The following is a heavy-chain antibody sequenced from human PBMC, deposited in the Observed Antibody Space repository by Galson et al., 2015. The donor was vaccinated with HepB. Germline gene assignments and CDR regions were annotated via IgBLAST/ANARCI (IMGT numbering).Heavy chain of an antibody. Sequence: SVKVSCKASGYTFTSYAMHWVRQAPGQRLEWMGWINAGNGNTKYSQKFQGRVTITRDTSASTAYMELSSLRSEDTAVYYCASSADWSGYASRGAFDIWGQGTMVTVSS. D-gene: IGHD5-12*01. CDR3: ASSADWSGYASRGAFDI. CDR1: GYTFTSYA. V-gene: IGHV1-3*01. CDR2: INAGNGNT. J-gene: IGHJ3*02.